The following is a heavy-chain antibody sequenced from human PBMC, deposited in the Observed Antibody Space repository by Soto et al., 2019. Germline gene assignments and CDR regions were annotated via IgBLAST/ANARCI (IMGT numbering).Heavy chain of an antibody. V-gene: IGHV3-21*01. CDR1: GLTFSSYS. Sequence: GGSVRLSCAASGLTFSSYSMNWVRQAPGKGLEWVSSISSSSSYIYYADSVKGRFTISRDNAKNSLYLQMNSLRAEDTAVYYCARDPYSSGWNHWYFDLWGRGTLVTVSS. J-gene: IGHJ2*01. CDR3: ARDPYSSGWNHWYFDL. CDR2: ISSSSSYI. D-gene: IGHD6-19*01.